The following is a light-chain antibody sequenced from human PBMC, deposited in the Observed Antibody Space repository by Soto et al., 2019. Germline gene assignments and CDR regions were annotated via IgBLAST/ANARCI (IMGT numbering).Light chain of an antibody. CDR1: QSISSY. V-gene: IGKV1-39*01. CDR2: AAS. Sequence: DIQMTESPSSLSASVGYRVTITCRASQSISSYLNWYQQKPGKAPKPLIYAASTLQSGVPSRFSGSGSGTDFTLTISSLQPEDFATYYCQESYSTPRWTFGQGTKVDI. J-gene: IGKJ1*01. CDR3: QESYSTPRWT.